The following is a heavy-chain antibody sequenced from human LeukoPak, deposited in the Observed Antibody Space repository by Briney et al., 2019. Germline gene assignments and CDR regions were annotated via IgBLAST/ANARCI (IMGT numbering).Heavy chain of an antibody. D-gene: IGHD6-13*01. Sequence: ASVKVSCKASGYTFTSYYMHWVRQAPGQGLEWMGWMNPNSGNTGYAQKFQGRVTMTRNTSISTAYMELSSLRSEDTAVYYCARGSSSSWYGNYYYYMDVWGKGTTVTISS. CDR2: MNPNSGNT. CDR1: GYTFTSYY. V-gene: IGHV1-8*02. CDR3: ARGSSSSWYGNYYYYMDV. J-gene: IGHJ6*03.